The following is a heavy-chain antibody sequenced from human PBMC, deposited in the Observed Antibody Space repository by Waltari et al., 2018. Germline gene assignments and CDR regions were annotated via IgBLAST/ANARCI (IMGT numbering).Heavy chain of an antibody. D-gene: IGHD1-20*01. CDR1: GFTFSSYE. Sequence: EVQLVESGGGLVHPGGSLRLSCAASGFTFSSYEMNWVRQAPGKGLEWVSYISSSGSTIYYAYSVKGRFTISRDNAKNPLYLQMNSLRAEDTAVYYCARDRIAFDIWGQGTMVTVSS. J-gene: IGHJ3*02. V-gene: IGHV3-48*03. CDR3: ARDRIAFDI. CDR2: ISSSGSTI.